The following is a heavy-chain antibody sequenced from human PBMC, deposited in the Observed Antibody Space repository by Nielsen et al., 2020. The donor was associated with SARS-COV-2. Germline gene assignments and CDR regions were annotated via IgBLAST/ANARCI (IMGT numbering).Heavy chain of an antibody. CDR1: GFTFRKHG. Sequence: GESLKISCAASGFTFRKHGMHWLRQAPGKGLAWVGIIWHDGSEKHYGDSVKGRFTISRDNYNQMLYLQMSSLRAEDTAVYYCAREFCTSDHCPFDSWGQGTLVSVSS. J-gene: IGHJ4*02. CDR3: AREFCTSDHCPFDS. D-gene: IGHD1-1*01. V-gene: IGHV3-33*01. CDR2: IWHDGSEK.